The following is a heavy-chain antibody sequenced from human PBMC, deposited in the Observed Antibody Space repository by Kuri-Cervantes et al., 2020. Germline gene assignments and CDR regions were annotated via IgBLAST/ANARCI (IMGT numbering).Heavy chain of an antibody. CDR2: IDWDDDK. Sequence: SGPTLVKPTQTLTLTCTFSGFSLSTSGMCVSWIRQPPGKALGWLARIDWDDDKFYSTSLKTRLTISKATSKNQVVLTMTNMDPVDTATYYCARDYGDYGGDAFDIWGQGTMVTVSS. D-gene: IGHD4-17*01. J-gene: IGHJ3*02. V-gene: IGHV2-70*17. CDR3: ARDYGDYGGDAFDI. CDR1: GFSLSTSGMC.